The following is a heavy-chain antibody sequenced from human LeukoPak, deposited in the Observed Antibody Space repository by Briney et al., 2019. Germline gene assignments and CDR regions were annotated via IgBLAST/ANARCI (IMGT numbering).Heavy chain of an antibody. Sequence: SETLSLTCTVSGGSISSYYWSWIRQPPGKGLEWIGSIYYSGSTYYNPSLKSRVTISVDTSKNQFSLKLSSVTAADTAIYYCAGDWALRYSSSWRRFDPWGQGTLVTVSS. CDR3: AGDWALRYSSSWRRFDP. D-gene: IGHD6-13*01. CDR1: GGSISSYY. CDR2: IYYSGST. J-gene: IGHJ5*02. V-gene: IGHV4-59*12.